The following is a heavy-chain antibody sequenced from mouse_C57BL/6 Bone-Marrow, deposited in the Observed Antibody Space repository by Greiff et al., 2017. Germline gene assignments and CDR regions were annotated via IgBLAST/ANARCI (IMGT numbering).Heavy chain of an antibody. D-gene: IGHD4-1*01. CDR3: AREGETGPRFAY. V-gene: IGHV1-55*01. J-gene: IGHJ2*01. CDR1: GYTFTSYW. Sequence: QVQLQQPGAELVKPGASVKMSCKASGYTFTSYWITWVKQRPGQGLEWIGDIYPGSGSTNYNEKFKSKATLTVDTSSSTAYMQLSSLTSEDSAVYYCAREGETGPRFAYWGQGTTLTVSA. CDR2: IYPGSGST.